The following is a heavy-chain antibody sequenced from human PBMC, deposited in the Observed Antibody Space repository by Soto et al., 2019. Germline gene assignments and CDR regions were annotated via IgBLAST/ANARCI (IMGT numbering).Heavy chain of an antibody. CDR2: INPSGGGT. CDR3: TRDRGTSMITKLFDY. V-gene: IGHV1-46*03. D-gene: IGHD3-16*01. CDR1: GYTFTSYY. J-gene: IGHJ4*02. Sequence: QVQLVQSGAEVKKPGASIKVSCKASGYTFTSYYLHWVRQAPGQGLEWMGIINPSGGGTSYAQKFQTRDTMXXDXSXXTVYMELSSLISDDTAVYYGTRDRGTSMITKLFDYWGQGTLVTVSS.